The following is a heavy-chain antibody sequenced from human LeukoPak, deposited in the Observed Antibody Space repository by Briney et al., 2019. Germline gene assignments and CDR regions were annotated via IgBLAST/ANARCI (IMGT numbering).Heavy chain of an antibody. J-gene: IGHJ3*02. Sequence: ASVKVSCKASGYSFSNYDINWVRQATGQGLEWMGWMNPESGNSGYAQNFQDRVTVTRNSSSNTAYMELSSLRSEDTAIYYGARLTRFGVAVITTEGNAFDIWGQGTMVTVSS. D-gene: IGHD3-10*01. CDR2: MNPESGNS. V-gene: IGHV1-8*01. CDR3: ARLTRFGVAVITTEGNAFDI. CDR1: GYSFSNYD.